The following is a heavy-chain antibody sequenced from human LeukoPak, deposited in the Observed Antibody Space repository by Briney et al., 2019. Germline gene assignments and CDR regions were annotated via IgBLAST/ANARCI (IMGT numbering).Heavy chain of an antibody. Sequence: GGSLRLSCAASGFTFSSYSMNWVRQAPGKGLEWVSSISSSGSTIYYADSVKGRFTISRDNAKNSLYLQMNSLRAEDTAVYYCARDRRLRYFDWSVLDAFDIWGQGTMVTVSS. J-gene: IGHJ3*02. V-gene: IGHV3-48*04. CDR2: ISSSGSTI. CDR1: GFTFSSYS. D-gene: IGHD3-9*01. CDR3: ARDRRLRYFDWSVLDAFDI.